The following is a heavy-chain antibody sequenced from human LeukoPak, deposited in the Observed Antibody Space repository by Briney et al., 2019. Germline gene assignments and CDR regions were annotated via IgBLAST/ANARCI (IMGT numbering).Heavy chain of an antibody. V-gene: IGHV3-23*01. J-gene: IGHJ4*02. CDR2: ISGGGDFT. D-gene: IGHD6-13*01. CDR1: GFAFSSYA. CDR3: AKRGIAAAASFDY. Sequence: PGGSLRLSCAASGFAFSSYAMSWVRQAPGKGLEWVSTISGGGDFTFYADSVKGRFTISRDNSKNTLFLQMNSLRADDTAIYYCAKRGIAAAASFDYWGQGTLVTVSS.